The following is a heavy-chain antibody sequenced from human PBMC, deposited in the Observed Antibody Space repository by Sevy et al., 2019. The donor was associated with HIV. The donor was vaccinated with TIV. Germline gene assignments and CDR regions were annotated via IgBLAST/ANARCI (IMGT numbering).Heavy chain of an antibody. CDR2: MNPNSGNT. J-gene: IGHJ6*02. D-gene: IGHD3-10*01. CDR1: GYTFTSYD. Sequence: ASVKVSCKASGYTFTSYDINWVRQATGQGLEWMGWMNPNSGNTGYAQKFQGRVNITRNTSISTAYMELSSLRSEDTAVYYCARWYYYGSGSYYKHDYYYYGMDVWGHGTTVTVSS. CDR3: ARWYYYGSGSYYKHDYYYYGMDV. V-gene: IGHV1-8*03.